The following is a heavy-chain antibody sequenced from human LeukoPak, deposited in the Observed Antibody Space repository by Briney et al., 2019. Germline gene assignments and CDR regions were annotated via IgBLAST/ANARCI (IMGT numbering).Heavy chain of an antibody. CDR2: ISGSGGST. J-gene: IGHJ6*02. CDR1: GFTFSSYA. CDR3: AKAIVPTDYFYGMDV. V-gene: IGHV3-23*01. Sequence: GGSLGLSCAASGFTFSSYAMSWVREAPGKGLEWVSSISGSGGSTYYADSVKGRFTISRDHSKNTLYLQINSLRAEDTAIYYCAKAIVPTDYFYGMDVWGQRTTVTASS. D-gene: IGHD5-12*01.